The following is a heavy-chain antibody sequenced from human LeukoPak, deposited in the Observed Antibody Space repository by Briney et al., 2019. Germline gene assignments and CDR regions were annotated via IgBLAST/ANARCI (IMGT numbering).Heavy chain of an antibody. CDR2: IYYSGST. CDR1: GGSISSYY. CDR3: ARATMVRGVYPYYYYGMDV. D-gene: IGHD3-10*01. J-gene: IGHJ6*02. Sequence: ASETLSLTCTVSGGSISSYYWSWIRQPPGKGLEWIGFIYYSGSTNYNPSLKSRVTISVDTSKNQFSPKLSSVTAEDTAVYYCARATMVRGVYPYYYYGMDVWGQGTTVTVSS. V-gene: IGHV4-59*08.